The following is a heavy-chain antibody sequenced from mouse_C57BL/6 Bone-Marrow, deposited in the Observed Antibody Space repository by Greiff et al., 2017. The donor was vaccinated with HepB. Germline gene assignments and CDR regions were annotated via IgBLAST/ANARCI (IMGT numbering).Heavy chain of an antibody. J-gene: IGHJ1*03. Sequence: LEESGAELAKPGASVKLSCKASGYTFTSYWMHWVKQRPGQGLEWIGYINPSSGYTKYNQKFKDKATLTADKSSSTAYMQLSSLTYEDSAVYYCASPQLGPHWYFDVWGTGTTVTVSS. D-gene: IGHD4-1*02. CDR2: INPSSGYT. CDR3: ASPQLGPHWYFDV. V-gene: IGHV1-7*01. CDR1: GYTFTSYW.